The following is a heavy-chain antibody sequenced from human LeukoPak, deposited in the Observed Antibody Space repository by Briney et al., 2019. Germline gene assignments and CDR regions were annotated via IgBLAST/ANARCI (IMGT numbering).Heavy chain of an antibody. D-gene: IGHD3-3*01. CDR2: IWYDGSNK. Sequence: GGSLRLSCAASGFTFSSYGMHWVRQAPGKGQEWVAVIWYDGSNKYYADSVKGRFTISRDNSKNTLYLQMNSLRAEDTAVYYCARGSGYYTPGVIDYWGQGTLVTVSS. CDR1: GFTFSSYG. V-gene: IGHV3-33*01. J-gene: IGHJ4*02. CDR3: ARGSGYYTPGVIDY.